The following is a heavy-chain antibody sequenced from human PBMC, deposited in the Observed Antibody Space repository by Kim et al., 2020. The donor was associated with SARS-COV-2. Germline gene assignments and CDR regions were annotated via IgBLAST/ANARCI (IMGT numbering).Heavy chain of an antibody. J-gene: IGHJ4*02. Sequence: GGSLRLSCAASGFTFSSYGMHWVRQAPGKGLEWVAVISYDGSNKYYADSVKGRFTISRDNSKNTLYLQMNSLRAEDTAVYYCAKAGGYYDILTGYSTAYFDYWGQGTLVTVSS. CDR1: GFTFSSYG. D-gene: IGHD3-9*01. CDR2: ISYDGSNK. V-gene: IGHV3-30*18. CDR3: AKAGGYYDILTGYSTAYFDY.